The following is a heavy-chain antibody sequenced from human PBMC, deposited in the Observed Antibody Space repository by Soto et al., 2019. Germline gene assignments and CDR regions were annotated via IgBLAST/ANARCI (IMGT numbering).Heavy chain of an antibody. V-gene: IGHV3-9*01. CDR1: GFTFDDYA. J-gene: IGHJ3*02. CDR2: ISWNSGSI. Sequence: GGSLRLSCAASGFTFDDYAMHWVRQAPGKGLEWVSGISWNSGSIGYADSVKGRFTISRDNAKNSLYLQMNSLRAEDTALYYCAKGDRGGIVDAFDIWGQGTMVTV. CDR3: AKGDRGGIVDAFDI. D-gene: IGHD2-15*01.